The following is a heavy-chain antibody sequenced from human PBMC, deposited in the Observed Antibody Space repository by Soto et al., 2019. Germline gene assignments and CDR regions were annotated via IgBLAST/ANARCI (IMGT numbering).Heavy chain of an antibody. CDR1: GDSVSSNSAA. J-gene: IGHJ4*02. D-gene: IGHD5-12*01. CDR2: TYYRSKWYN. V-gene: IGHV6-1*01. CDR3: ARENPAWGYSGYVEMLPFDY. Sequence: KQSQTLSLTCAISGDSVSSNSAAWNWIRQSPSRGLEWLGRTYYRSKWYNDYAVSVKSRITINPDTSKNQFSLQLNSVTPEDTAVYYCARENPAWGYSGYVEMLPFDYWGQGTLVTVSS.